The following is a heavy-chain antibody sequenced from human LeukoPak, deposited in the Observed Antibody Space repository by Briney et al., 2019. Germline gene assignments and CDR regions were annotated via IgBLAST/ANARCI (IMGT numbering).Heavy chain of an antibody. CDR1: GFTFSSYA. Sequence: PGGSLRLSCAASGFTFSSYAMSWVRQAPGKGLEWVSAISGSGGSTYYADFVKGRFTISRDNSKNTLYLQMNSLRAEDTAVYYCAKDQYYDFWSGYQKGNDAFDIWGQGTMVTVSS. D-gene: IGHD3-3*01. CDR2: ISGSGGST. J-gene: IGHJ3*02. CDR3: AKDQYYDFWSGYQKGNDAFDI. V-gene: IGHV3-23*01.